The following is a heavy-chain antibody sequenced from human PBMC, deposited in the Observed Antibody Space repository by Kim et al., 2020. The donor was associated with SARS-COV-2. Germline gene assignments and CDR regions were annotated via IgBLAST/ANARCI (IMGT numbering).Heavy chain of an antibody. D-gene: IGHD2-15*01. J-gene: IGHJ6*03. Sequence: SETLSLTCAVSGGSISSSNWWSWVRQPPGKGLEWIGEIYHSGSTNYNPSLKSRVTISVDKSKNQFSLKLSSVTAADTAVYYCARAKRYCSGGSCYPGRGYMDVWGKGTTVTVSS. CDR2: IYHSGST. V-gene: IGHV4-4*02. CDR1: GGSISSSNW. CDR3: ARAKRYCSGGSCYPGRGYMDV.